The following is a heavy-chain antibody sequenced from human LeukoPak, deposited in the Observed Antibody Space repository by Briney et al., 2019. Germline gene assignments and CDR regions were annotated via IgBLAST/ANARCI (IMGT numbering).Heavy chain of an antibody. Sequence: SETLSLTCTVSGGSISSSSYSWGWIRRPPGKGLEWIGSIYYSGSTYYNPSLKSRVTISVDTSKNQFSLKLSSVTAADTAVYYCARHRIPNGYYYDSSGPSYFDYWGQGTLVTVSS. V-gene: IGHV4-39*01. D-gene: IGHD3-22*01. CDR3: ARHRIPNGYYYDSSGPSYFDY. CDR1: GGSISSSSYS. CDR2: IYYSGST. J-gene: IGHJ4*02.